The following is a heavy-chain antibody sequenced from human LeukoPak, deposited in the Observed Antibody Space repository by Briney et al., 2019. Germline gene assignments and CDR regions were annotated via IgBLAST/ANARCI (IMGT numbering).Heavy chain of an antibody. CDR2: IYYSGST. CDR3: ARDNIVLMVYAFDY. CDR1: GGSISSYY. Sequence: SETLSLTCTVSGGSISSYYWSWIRQPPGKGLEWIGYIYYSGSTNYNPSLKSRVTISVDTSKNQFSLKLSSVTAADTAVYYCARDNIVLMVYAFDYWGQGTLVTVSS. D-gene: IGHD2-8*01. V-gene: IGHV4-59*12. J-gene: IGHJ4*02.